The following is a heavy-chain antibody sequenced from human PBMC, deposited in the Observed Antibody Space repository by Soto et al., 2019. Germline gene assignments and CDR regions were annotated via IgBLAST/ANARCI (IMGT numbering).Heavy chain of an antibody. CDR1: GFTFINYA. CDR2: ISGDAVNT. CDR3: TLETINALAGR. D-gene: IGHD6-19*01. J-gene: IGHJ4*02. V-gene: IGHV3-23*01. Sequence: EVQLLESGGTLVQPGGSLRLSCAASGFTFINYAMSWVRQAPGKGLEWVSAISGDAVNTYYADSVKGRFTISRDNSKNTLYLQMNGLRVEDTAVYYCTLETINALAGRWRQGTLVTVSS.